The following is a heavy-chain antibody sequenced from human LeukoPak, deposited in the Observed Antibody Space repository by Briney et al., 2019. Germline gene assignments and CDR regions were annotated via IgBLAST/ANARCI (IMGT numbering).Heavy chain of an antibody. Sequence: PGGSLRLSCTASGFTFSNYWMHWVRQVPGKGLEWVSRIKSDGTNVDYSDSVRGRFTISRDNAKNTLYLQMNSLRAEDTAVYYCARGVGVVVTVFDYWGQGTLVTVSS. CDR2: IKSDGTNV. D-gene: IGHD3-22*01. CDR3: ARGVGVVVTVFDY. J-gene: IGHJ4*02. V-gene: IGHV3-74*01. CDR1: GFTFSNYW.